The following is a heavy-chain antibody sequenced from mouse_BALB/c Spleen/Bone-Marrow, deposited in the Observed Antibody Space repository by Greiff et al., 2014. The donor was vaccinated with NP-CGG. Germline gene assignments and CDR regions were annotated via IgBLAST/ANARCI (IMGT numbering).Heavy chain of an antibody. J-gene: IGHJ4*01. CDR3: ARAITDAMDY. CDR1: GYAFTNYL. CDR2: INSGSGGT. Sequence: VQLQQSGAELVRPGTSVKVSCKGSGYAFTNYLIEWVKQRPGQGLEWIGVINSGSGGTKYNEKFKGKATLTADKSSSTAYMQLSSLTSDASAVYFCARAITDAMDYGGQGTSVTVSS. V-gene: IGHV1-54*01. D-gene: IGHD2-4*01.